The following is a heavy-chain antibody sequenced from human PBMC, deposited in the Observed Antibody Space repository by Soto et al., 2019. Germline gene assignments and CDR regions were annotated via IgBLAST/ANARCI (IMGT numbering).Heavy chain of an antibody. Sequence: QITLKESGPTLVKPTQTLTLTCTFSGFSLSTSGVGVGWIRQPPGKALEWLALIYWDDDKRYSPSLKSRLTLTKDTSKNQVVLTMTNMDPVDTATYYCAHRRDDGGLAEYFQHWGQGTLVTVSS. V-gene: IGHV2-5*02. D-gene: IGHD1-1*01. CDR3: AHRRDDGGLAEYFQH. CDR2: IYWDDDK. CDR1: GFSLSTSGVG. J-gene: IGHJ1*01.